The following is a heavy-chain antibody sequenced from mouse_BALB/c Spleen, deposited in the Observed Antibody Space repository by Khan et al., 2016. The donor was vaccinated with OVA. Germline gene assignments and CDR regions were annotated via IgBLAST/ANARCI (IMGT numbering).Heavy chain of an antibody. CDR3: ARGNYYGSSSWFAY. D-gene: IGHD1-1*01. Sequence: EVQLQQSRPELVKPGASMKISCKASGYSFTDYTMNWVKQRHGKNLEWIGPINPYNGFTTYNQKFKGKATLTVHKSSSTAYMELLSLTSEDSAVYYCARGNYYGSSSWFAYWGQGTLVTVSA. CDR2: INPYNGFT. CDR1: GYSFTDYT. V-gene: IGHV1-18*01. J-gene: IGHJ3*01.